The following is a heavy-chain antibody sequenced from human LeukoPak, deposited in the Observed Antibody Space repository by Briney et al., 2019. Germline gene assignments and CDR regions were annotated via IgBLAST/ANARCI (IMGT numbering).Heavy chain of an antibody. J-gene: IGHJ4*02. CDR3: ARRNYNDSRGYNF. D-gene: IGHD3-22*01. CDR1: GGSISSGDFY. CDR2: IFNSGSTT. V-gene: IGHV4-30-4*01. Sequence: SRTLSLTCTVSGGSISSGDFYWSWIRQPPGKGLEWIGHIFNSGSTTYYNPSLKSRITISIDTSKNHFSLKLSSVTAADTAVYYCARRNYNDSRGYNFWGQGTLVTVSS.